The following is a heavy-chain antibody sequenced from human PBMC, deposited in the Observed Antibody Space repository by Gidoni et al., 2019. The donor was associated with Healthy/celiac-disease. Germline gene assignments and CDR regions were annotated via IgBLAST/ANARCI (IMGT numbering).Heavy chain of an antibody. V-gene: IGHV3-21*01. D-gene: IGHD3-3*01. CDR1: GFPFSSYS. Sequence: EVQLVESGGGLVKPGGSLRLSCAASGFPFSSYSMNWVRQAPGKGLEWVSSISSSSSYIYYADSVKGRFTISRDNAKNSLYLQMNSLRAEDTAVYYCARDFRLYDFWSGCSYWGQGTLVTVSS. J-gene: IGHJ4*02. CDR2: ISSSSSYI. CDR3: ARDFRLYDFWSGCSY.